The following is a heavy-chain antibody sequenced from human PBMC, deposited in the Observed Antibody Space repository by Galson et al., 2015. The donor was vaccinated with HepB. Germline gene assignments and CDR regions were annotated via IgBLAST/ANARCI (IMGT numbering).Heavy chain of an antibody. J-gene: IGHJ5*02. CDR2: ISGSGGST. Sequence: SLRLSCAASGFTFSSYAMSWVRQAPGKELEWVSAISGSGGSTYYADSVKGRFTISRDNSKNTLYLQMNSLRAEDTAVYYCAAEMDRKTRYNWFDPWGQGTLVTVSS. D-gene: IGHD2-2*03. V-gene: IGHV3-23*01. CDR3: AAEMDRKTRYNWFDP. CDR1: GFTFSSYA.